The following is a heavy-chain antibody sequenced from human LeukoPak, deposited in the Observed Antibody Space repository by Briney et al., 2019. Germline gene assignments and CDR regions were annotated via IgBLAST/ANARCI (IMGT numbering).Heavy chain of an antibody. J-gene: IGHJ4*02. Sequence: PSETLSLTCAVYGGSSCGYYWSWIRQPPGKGLEWIGEINHSGSTNYNPSLKSRVTISVDTSKNQFSLKLSSVTAADTAVYYCAKTPNAFVRGGYHFDYWGQGTLVTVSS. CDR2: INHSGST. CDR3: AKTPNAFVRGGYHFDY. D-gene: IGHD6-6*01. V-gene: IGHV4-34*01. CDR1: GGSSCGYY.